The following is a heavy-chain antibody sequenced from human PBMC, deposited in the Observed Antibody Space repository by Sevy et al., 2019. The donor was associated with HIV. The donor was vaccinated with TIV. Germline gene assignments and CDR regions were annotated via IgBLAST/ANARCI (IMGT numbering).Heavy chain of an antibody. Sequence: SETLSLTCTVSGGSISSYYWSWIRQPPGKGLEWIGYIYYSGSTNYNPSLKSRVTISVDTSKNQFSLKLSSVTAADTAVYYCARETRQAAGLFDYYYYYYMDVWGKGTMVTVSS. J-gene: IGHJ6*03. D-gene: IGHD6-13*01. V-gene: IGHV4-59*01. CDR2: IYYSGST. CDR3: ARETRQAAGLFDYYYYYYMDV. CDR1: GGSISSYY.